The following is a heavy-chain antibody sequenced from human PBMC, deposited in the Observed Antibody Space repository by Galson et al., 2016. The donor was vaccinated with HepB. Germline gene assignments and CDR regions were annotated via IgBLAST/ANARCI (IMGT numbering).Heavy chain of an antibody. J-gene: IGHJ4*02. V-gene: IGHV4-39*01. CDR3: ARRNVAPFDF. CDR2: IYYSGTT. Sequence: ETLSLTCTVSGGSIISNGYYWGWVRQPPGKGLEWIGSIYYSGTTYYNPSLKSRVTMSVDTSTNQFSLKLASVTAADTAVYYCARRNVAPFDFWGQGTLVTVAS. CDR1: GGSIISNGYY. D-gene: IGHD2-8*01.